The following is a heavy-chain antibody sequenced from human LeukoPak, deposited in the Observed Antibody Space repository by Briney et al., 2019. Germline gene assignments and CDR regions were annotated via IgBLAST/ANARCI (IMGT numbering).Heavy chain of an antibody. CDR2: INHSGST. J-gene: IGHJ6*03. CDR3: ARLSGYGLHYYYYMDV. CDR1: GGSFSGYY. D-gene: IGHD5-12*01. Sequence: SETLSLTCAVYGGSFSGYYWSWIRQPPGKGLEWIGEINHSGSTNYNPSLKSRVTISVDTSKNQFSLKLSSVTAADTAVYYCARLSGYGLHYYYYMDVWGSGTTVTVSS. V-gene: IGHV4-34*01.